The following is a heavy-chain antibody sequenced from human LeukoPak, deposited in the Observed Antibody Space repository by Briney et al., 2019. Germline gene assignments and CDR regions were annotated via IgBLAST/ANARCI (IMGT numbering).Heavy chain of an antibody. V-gene: IGHV6-1*01. Sequence: SQTRSPTCAISGDSVSSNSAAWNWIRQSPSRGLEWLGRTYYRSKWYNEYAVSVKSRITINPDTSKNQSSLQLNSVTPEDTAVYYCARGMYYAFDMWGQGTMVTVSS. CDR3: ARGMYYAFDM. CDR1: GDSVSSNSAA. CDR2: TYYRSKWYN. J-gene: IGHJ3*02. D-gene: IGHD2-8*01.